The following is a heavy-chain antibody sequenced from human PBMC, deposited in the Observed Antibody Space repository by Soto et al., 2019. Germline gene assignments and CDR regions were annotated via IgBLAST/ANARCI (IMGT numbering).Heavy chain of an antibody. V-gene: IGHV3-33*01. J-gene: IGHJ4*02. CDR1: GFTFSSYG. CDR3: ARGRWLQLGGDY. D-gene: IGHD5-12*01. CDR2: IWYDGSNK. Sequence: QVQLVESGGGVVQPGRSRRLSCAASGFTFSSYGMHWVRQAPGKGLEWVAVIWYDGSNKYYAASVKGRFTISRYNSKNTLYLQMNSLRAEDTAVYYCARGRWLQLGGDYWGQGTLVTVSS.